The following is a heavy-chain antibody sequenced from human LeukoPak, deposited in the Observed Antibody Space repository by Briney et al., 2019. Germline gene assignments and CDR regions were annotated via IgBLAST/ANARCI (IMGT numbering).Heavy chain of an antibody. CDR1: GGSISSYY. D-gene: IGHD4-17*01. CDR2: IYYSGST. V-gene: IGHV4-59*01. CDR3: ARANYGDYVLDFDY. J-gene: IGHJ4*02. Sequence: SETLSLTCTVSGGSISSYYWSWIRQPPGKGLEWIGYIYYSGSTNYNPSLKSRVTISVDTSKNQFSLKLSSVTAADTAVYYCARANYGDYVLDFDYWGQGTLVTVSS.